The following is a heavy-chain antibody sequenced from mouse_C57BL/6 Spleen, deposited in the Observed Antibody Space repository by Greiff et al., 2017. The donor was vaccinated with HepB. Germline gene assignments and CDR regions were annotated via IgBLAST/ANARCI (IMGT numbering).Heavy chain of an antibody. CDR3: ARDGITTVVATEWYVDV. J-gene: IGHJ1*03. D-gene: IGHD1-1*01. Sequence: EVQGVESGGGLVKPGGSLKLSCAASGFTFSSYAMSWVRQTPEKRLEWVATISDGGSYTYYPDNVKGRFTISRDNAKNNLYLQMSHLKSEDTAMYYCARDGITTVVATEWYVDVWGTGTTVTVSS. CDR1: GFTFSSYA. V-gene: IGHV5-4*01. CDR2: ISDGGSYT.